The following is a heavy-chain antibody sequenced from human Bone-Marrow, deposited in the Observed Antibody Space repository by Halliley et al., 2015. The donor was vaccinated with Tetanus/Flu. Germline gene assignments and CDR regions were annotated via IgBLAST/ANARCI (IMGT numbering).Heavy chain of an antibody. CDR2: ISNSGTS. CDR3: ARHCSGNSCYTDAFDI. Sequence: GLVKPSETLSLTCTVSGASFSRYYWSWIRQSPGKRLQWIGYISNSGTSDYNASLKGRVTISVGTSQNQFSLSLKSVTTADTAVYYCARHCSGNSCYTDAFDIWGQGTVVTVSS. CDR1: GASFSRYY. J-gene: IGHJ3*02. V-gene: IGHV4-59*01. D-gene: IGHD2-15*01.